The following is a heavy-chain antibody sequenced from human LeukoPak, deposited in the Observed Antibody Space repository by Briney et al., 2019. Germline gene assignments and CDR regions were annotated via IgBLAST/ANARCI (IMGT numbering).Heavy chain of an antibody. D-gene: IGHD1-26*01. Sequence: SETLSLTCTVSGGSISSSSYYWAWIRQPPGKGLEWIGSIHYSGSTYYNASLQSRVTISIDTSKNQFSLRLNSVTAADTAMYYCVKSGGYGLIDYWGQGTLVTVSS. CDR3: VKSGGYGLIDY. CDR2: IHYSGST. CDR1: GGSISSSSYY. J-gene: IGHJ4*02. V-gene: IGHV4-39*01.